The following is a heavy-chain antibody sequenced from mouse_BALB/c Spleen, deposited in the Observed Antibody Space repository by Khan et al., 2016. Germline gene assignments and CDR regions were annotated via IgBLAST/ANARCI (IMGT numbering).Heavy chain of an antibody. CDR2: ILPGSGST. CDR3: AKGYYGNYGWYLDV. V-gene: IGHV1-9*01. J-gene: IGHJ1*01. D-gene: IGHD2-1*01. CDR1: GYTFSSYW. Sequence: QVQLQQSGAELMKPGASVKISCKATGYTFSSYWIEWVKQRPGHGLEWIGEILPGSGSTNYNAKFKGKATFTADTSFNTAYMQLSSLTSEDSAVYCCAKGYYGNYGWYLDVWGARTTVTVSS.